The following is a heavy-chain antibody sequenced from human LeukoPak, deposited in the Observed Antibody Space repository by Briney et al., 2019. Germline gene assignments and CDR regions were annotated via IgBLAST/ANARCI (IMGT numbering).Heavy chain of an antibody. CDR3: ARDSPYRFMVRGVIITTDYYYYMDV. Sequence: LSLTCTVSGGSISSSSYYWGWIRQPPGKVLEWVSYISGSGSTIYYADSVKGRFTISRDNAENSLYLQMNSLRAEDTAVYYCARDSPYRFMVRGVIITTDYYYYMDVWGKGTTVTISS. J-gene: IGHJ6*03. CDR1: GGSISSSSYY. V-gene: IGHV3-11*01. D-gene: IGHD3-10*01. CDR2: ISGSGSTI.